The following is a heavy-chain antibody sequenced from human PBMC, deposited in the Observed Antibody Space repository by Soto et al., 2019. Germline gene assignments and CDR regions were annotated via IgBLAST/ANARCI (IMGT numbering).Heavy chain of an antibody. CDR3: ARGAASTRTFDY. CDR2: IYPSDSDT. V-gene: IGHV5-51*01. CDR1: GYNFAGYW. J-gene: IGHJ4*02. Sequence: PGESLKISCKGSGYNFAGYWIAWVRQMPGKGLELMGIIYPSDSDTRYRPSFQGQVTISADKSISSAYLQWSSLRVSDTAMYYCARGAASTRTFDYWGQGTPVTV. D-gene: IGHD6-25*01.